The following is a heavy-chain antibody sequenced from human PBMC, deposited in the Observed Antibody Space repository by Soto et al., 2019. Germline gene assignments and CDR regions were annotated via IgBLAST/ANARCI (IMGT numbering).Heavy chain of an antibody. J-gene: IGHJ6*02. D-gene: IGHD5-12*01. Sequence: QVQLVQSGAEVKKPGSSVKVSCKASGGTFSSYAISWVRQAPGQGLEWMGGIIPIFGTANYAQKFQGRVKITTDEYKRTAYMEQSSLRSEDTAVDYCAGEGEGGYSGYDDYYDYYGMDVWGQGTTVTVSS. CDR3: AGEGEGGYSGYDDYYDYYGMDV. CDR2: IIPIFGTA. V-gene: IGHV1-69*01. CDR1: GGTFSSYA.